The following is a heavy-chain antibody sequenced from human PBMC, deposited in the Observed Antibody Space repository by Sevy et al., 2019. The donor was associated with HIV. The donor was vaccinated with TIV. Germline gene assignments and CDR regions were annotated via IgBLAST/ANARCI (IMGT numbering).Heavy chain of an antibody. D-gene: IGHD4-17*01. Sequence: GGSLRLSCAASGFLFSSYEMSWVRQAPGKGLEWVSHIRQSGSSTYYSDSVKDRFTISRDNAENLLYLQMNSLRVEDTAVYYCARDLPPSATTVAHFDYWGQGTLVTVSS. CDR2: IRQSGSST. CDR1: GFLFSSYE. J-gene: IGHJ4*02. CDR3: ARDLPPSATTVAHFDY. V-gene: IGHV3-48*03.